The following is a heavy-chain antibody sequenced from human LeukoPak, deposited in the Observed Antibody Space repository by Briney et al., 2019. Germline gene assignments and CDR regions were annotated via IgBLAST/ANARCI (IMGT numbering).Heavy chain of an antibody. CDR3: ARGLAVAGYYYGMDV. Sequence: PGGSLRLSCAASGFTFSSYAMSWVRQAPGKGLEWVSAISGSGGSTYYADSVKGRFTISRDNSKNTLYLQMNSLRAEDTAVYYCARGLAVAGYYYGMDVWGQGTTVTVSS. J-gene: IGHJ6*02. CDR2: ISGSGGST. D-gene: IGHD6-19*01. V-gene: IGHV3-23*01. CDR1: GFTFSSYA.